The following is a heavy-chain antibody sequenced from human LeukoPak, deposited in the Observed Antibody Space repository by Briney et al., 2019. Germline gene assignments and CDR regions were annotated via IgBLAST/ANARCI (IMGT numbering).Heavy chain of an antibody. D-gene: IGHD6-13*01. Sequence: GASVKVSCKASGYTFSNYYIHWVRQAPGQGLEWMGIINPSGGSTIYAQKFQDRATMTRDMSTSTVYMELSSLRSEDTAVYYCARDPSSRPRGWFDPWGQGTLVTVSS. CDR3: ARDPSSRPRGWFDP. J-gene: IGHJ5*02. V-gene: IGHV1-46*01. CDR1: GYTFSNYY. CDR2: INPSGGST.